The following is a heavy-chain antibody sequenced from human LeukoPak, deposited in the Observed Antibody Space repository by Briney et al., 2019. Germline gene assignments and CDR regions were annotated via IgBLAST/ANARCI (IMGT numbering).Heavy chain of an antibody. V-gene: IGHV4-39*01. CDR3: ARHGAHYYSGSGSYYTTAFDS. CDR1: GGSIISSSFY. Sequence: SETLSLTCTVSGGSIISSSFYWDWIRQPPGKGLEWIAAIYYSGSTYYNPSLKSRVTISVDTSKNQFSLRLSSVTAADTAIYYCARHGAHYYSGSGSYYTTAFDSWGQGTLVTVSS. CDR2: IYYSGST. J-gene: IGHJ4*02. D-gene: IGHD3-10*01.